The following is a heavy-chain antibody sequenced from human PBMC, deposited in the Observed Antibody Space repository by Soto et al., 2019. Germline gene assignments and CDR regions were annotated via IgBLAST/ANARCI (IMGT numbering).Heavy chain of an antibody. J-gene: IGHJ6*02. D-gene: IGHD6-13*01. CDR2: INAGNGNT. Sequence: ASVKVSCKTSGYTFTSYAMHGVRQAPGQRLEWMGWINAGNGNTKYSQKFQGRVTITRDTAASTAYMELGSLRSEDTAVYYCAREFRPGIAAADCMDVWGQGTTVTVSS. CDR1: GYTFTSYA. V-gene: IGHV1-3*01. CDR3: AREFRPGIAAADCMDV.